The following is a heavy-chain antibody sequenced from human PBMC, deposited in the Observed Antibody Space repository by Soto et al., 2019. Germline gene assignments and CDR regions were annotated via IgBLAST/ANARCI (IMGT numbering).Heavy chain of an antibody. V-gene: IGHV1-69*12. CDR3: ARSPYCGGDCYSVGWFDP. Sequence: QVQLVQSGAEVKKPGSSVKVSCKASGGTFSSYAISWVRQAPGQGLEWMGGIIPIFGTANYAQKFQGRVTITADESTSTAYMELSSLRSEDTAVYYCARSPYCGGDCYSVGWFDPWGQGTLVPVSS. CDR2: IIPIFGTA. D-gene: IGHD2-21*02. J-gene: IGHJ5*02. CDR1: GGTFSSYA.